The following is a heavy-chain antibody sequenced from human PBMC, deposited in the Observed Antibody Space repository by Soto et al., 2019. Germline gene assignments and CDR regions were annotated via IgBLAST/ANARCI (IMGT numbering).Heavy chain of an antibody. CDR2: MNPNSGNT. Sequence: GASVKVSCKASGYTFTSYDINWVRQATGQGLEWMGWMNPNSGNTGYAQKFQGRVTMTRNTSISTAYMELSSLRSEDTAVYYCARGRNSYYDILNYYYYMDVWGKGTTVTVSS. CDR3: ARGRNSYYDILNYYYYMDV. V-gene: IGHV1-8*01. CDR1: GYTFTSYD. D-gene: IGHD3-9*01. J-gene: IGHJ6*03.